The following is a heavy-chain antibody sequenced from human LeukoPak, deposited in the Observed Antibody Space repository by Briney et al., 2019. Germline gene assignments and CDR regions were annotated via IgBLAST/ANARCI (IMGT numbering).Heavy chain of an antibody. Sequence: GGSLRLSCAASGFPFNAYTMHWVRQAPGKGLEWVSLISRDGDITYYADSLKGRFTISRDNSKNSLYLQMNSLRSEDTAFYYCAKGLVGTTLVDYWGQGTLLTVSS. J-gene: IGHJ4*02. CDR2: ISRDGDIT. CDR1: GFPFNAYT. V-gene: IGHV3-43*01. CDR3: AKGLVGTTLVDY. D-gene: IGHD1-1*01.